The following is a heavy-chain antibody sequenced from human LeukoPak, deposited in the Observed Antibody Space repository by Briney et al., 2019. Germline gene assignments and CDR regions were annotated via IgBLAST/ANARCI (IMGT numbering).Heavy chain of an antibody. D-gene: IGHD3-3*02. J-gene: IGHJ4*02. CDR3: ARAPLEHFWSGFNLDY. CDR2: IILIFGTP. V-gene: IGHV1-69*05. CDR1: GGTFSSYA. Sequence: GASVTVSFKASGGTFSSYAISWVRQAPGQGLEWMGGIILIFGTPNYAQKFQGRVTITTDESTSTVYMELSSLRSEYTAMYYCARAPLEHFWSGFNLDYWGQGTLVTVSS.